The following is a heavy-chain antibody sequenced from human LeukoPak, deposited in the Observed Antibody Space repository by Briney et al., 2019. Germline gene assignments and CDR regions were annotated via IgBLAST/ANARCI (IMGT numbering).Heavy chain of an antibody. J-gene: IGHJ4*02. Sequence: GASVKVSCKASGGTLSSYVISWVRQAPGQGLGWMGWINLNSGGTNYAQKFQGRVSMTRDTSISTAYMQVSRLRSDDTAVYYCARSPHILTGENFDYWGQGTLLTVSS. V-gene: IGHV1-2*02. CDR2: INLNSGGT. D-gene: IGHD3-9*01. CDR1: GGTLSSYV. CDR3: ARSPHILTGENFDY.